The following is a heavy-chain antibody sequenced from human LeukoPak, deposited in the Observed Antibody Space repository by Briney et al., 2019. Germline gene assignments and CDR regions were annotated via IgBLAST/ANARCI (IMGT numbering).Heavy chain of an antibody. D-gene: IGHD6-19*01. V-gene: IGHV3-66*01. J-gene: IGHJ3*02. CDR3: ARAAPSEQWPLEGAFDI. CDR2: IYSGGST. Sequence: GGSLRLSCAASGFTVSSYYMTWVRQAPTKGLEWVSLIYSGGSTYYADSMKGRFTISRDISKNTLYLQMNSLRAEDTAVYYCARAAPSEQWPLEGAFDIWGQGTMVTVSS. CDR1: GFTVSSYY.